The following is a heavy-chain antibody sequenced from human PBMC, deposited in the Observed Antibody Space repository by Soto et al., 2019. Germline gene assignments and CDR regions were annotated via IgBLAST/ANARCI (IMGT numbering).Heavy chain of an antibody. CDR3: VCLSTYSYTMDA. CDR2: IYYSGTT. D-gene: IGHD3-16*02. Sequence: PSETLSLTCTVSGGPISRSTYYWGWIRQPPGKGLEWIGNIYYSGTTYYNPSLKSRVTISVDTSKNQFSLRVTSVTAADTSIYYCVCLSTYSYTMDAWGQGTTVTVSS. J-gene: IGHJ6*02. V-gene: IGHV4-39*01. CDR1: GGPISRSTYY.